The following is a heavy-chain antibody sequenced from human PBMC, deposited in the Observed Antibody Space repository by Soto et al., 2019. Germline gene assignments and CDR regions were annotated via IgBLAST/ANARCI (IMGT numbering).Heavy chain of an antibody. J-gene: IGHJ4*02. Sequence: SVKVSCKASGGTFSSYTISWVRQAPGQGLKWMGRIIPILGIANYAQKFQGRVTITADKSTSTAYMELSSLRSEDTAVYYCARQSGYDPYYFDYWGQGTLVTVSS. V-gene: IGHV1-69*02. CDR3: ARQSGYDPYYFDY. CDR2: IIPILGIA. D-gene: IGHD5-12*01. CDR1: GGTFSSYT.